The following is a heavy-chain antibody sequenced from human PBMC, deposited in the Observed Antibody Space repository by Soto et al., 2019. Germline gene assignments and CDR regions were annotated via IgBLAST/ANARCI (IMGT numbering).Heavy chain of an antibody. Sequence: GGSLRLSCAASGFTFSSYAMSWVRQAPGKGLEWVSAISGSGGSTYYADSVKGRFTISRDNSKNTLYLQMNSLRAEDTAVYYCASAPRLYGDYQSDYWGQGTLVTVSS. CDR3: ASAPRLYGDYQSDY. V-gene: IGHV3-23*01. CDR1: GFTFSSYA. D-gene: IGHD4-17*01. CDR2: ISGSGGST. J-gene: IGHJ4*02.